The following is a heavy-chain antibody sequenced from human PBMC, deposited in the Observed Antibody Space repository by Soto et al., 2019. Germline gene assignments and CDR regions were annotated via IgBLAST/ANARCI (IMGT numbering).Heavy chain of an antibody. CDR1: GFTFSSYG. CDR2: ISYDGSNK. Sequence: GGSLRLSCAASGFTFSSYGMHWVRQAPGKGLEWVAVISYDGSNKYYADSVKGRFTISRDNSKNTLYLQMNSLRAEDTAVYYCAKSEPVRCPFDYWGQGTLVTVSS. V-gene: IGHV3-30*18. D-gene: IGHD4-17*01. CDR3: AKSEPVRCPFDY. J-gene: IGHJ4*02.